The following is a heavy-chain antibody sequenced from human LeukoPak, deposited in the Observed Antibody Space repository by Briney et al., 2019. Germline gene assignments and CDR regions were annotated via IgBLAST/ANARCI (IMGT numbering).Heavy chain of an antibody. CDR3: AKYAAAGAYDRHSEIDS. CDR2: IAYDGSNK. J-gene: IGHJ4*02. Sequence: GGSLRLSCAASGFTFGRYAMHWLRQPPGKGLEWVAVIAYDGSNKYSADSLKGQGRFTISRDNSKNTLFLEMNSLRPEDTAVYYCAKYAAAGAYDRHSEIDSWGQGTLVTVSS. D-gene: IGHD3-22*01. CDR1: GFTFGRYA. V-gene: IGHV3-30*04.